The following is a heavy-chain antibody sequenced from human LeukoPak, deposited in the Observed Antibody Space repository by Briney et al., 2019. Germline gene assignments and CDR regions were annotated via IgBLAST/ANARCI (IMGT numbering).Heavy chain of an antibody. CDR2: IYDSGTT. V-gene: IGHV4-31*03. J-gene: IGHJ4*02. Sequence: PSQTLSLTCTVSGDSMTRGGYYWSWVRQHPGKGLEWVGFIYDSGTTFFNPSLESRATISVDTSQSQFSLKLTSVTAADTAVYYCARAVDYRNYFDYWGQGALVTVSS. D-gene: IGHD4-11*01. CDR3: ARAVDYRNYFDY. CDR1: GDSMTRGGYY.